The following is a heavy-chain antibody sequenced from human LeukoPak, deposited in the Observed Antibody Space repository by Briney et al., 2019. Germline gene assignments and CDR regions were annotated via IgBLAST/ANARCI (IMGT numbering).Heavy chain of an antibody. V-gene: IGHV1-46*01. Sequence: ASVKVSCKASGYTFTSYYMHWVRQAPGQGLEWMGIINPSGGSTSYAQKFQGRVTMTRDTSTSTVYMELSSLRSEDTAVYYCARSGSWSFAPVYYFDYWGQGTLVTVSS. CDR1: GYTFTSYY. J-gene: IGHJ4*02. CDR3: ARSGSWSFAPVYYFDY. CDR2: INPSGGST. D-gene: IGHD6-13*01.